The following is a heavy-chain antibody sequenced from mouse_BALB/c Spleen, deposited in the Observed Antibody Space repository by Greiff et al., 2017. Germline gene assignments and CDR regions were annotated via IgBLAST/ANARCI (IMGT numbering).Heavy chain of an antibody. CDR1: GFTFSSYG. Sequence: EVQGVESGGDLVKPGGSLKLSCAASGFTFSSYGMSWVRQTPDKRLEWVATISSGGSYTYYPDSVKGRFTISRDNAKNTLYLQMSSLKSEDTAMYYCARQVDGSSFAYWGQGTLVTVSA. J-gene: IGHJ3*01. D-gene: IGHD1-1*01. V-gene: IGHV5-6*01. CDR3: ARQVDGSSFAY. CDR2: ISSGGSYT.